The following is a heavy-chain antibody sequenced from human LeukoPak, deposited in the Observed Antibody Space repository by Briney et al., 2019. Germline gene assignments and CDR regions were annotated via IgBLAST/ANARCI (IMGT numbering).Heavy chain of an antibody. CDR3: VATERWLQWDY. J-gene: IGHJ4*02. V-gene: IGHV4-4*08. Sequence: PSETLSLTCTVSGASISSYYWSWIRQPPGKGLEWIAFISNSVSTNYNPSLKSRVTISLDTSRKQLSLRLSSVIAADTAVYYCVATERWLQWDYWGRGTLVTVSS. CDR1: GASISSYY. D-gene: IGHD5-24*01. CDR2: ISNSVST.